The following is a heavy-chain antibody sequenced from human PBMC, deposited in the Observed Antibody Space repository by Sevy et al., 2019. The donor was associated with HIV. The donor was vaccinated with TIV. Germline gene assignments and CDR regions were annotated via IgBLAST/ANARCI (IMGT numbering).Heavy chain of an antibody. V-gene: IGHV3-11*01. J-gene: IGHJ3*02. CDR3: ARELGGDYDRTLAFDI. CDR2: ISSNGNTI. CDR1: EFTFSDYY. D-gene: IGHD4-17*01. Sequence: GGSLRLSCAASEFTFSDYYMNWIRQAPGKGLEWVSYISSNGNTIYYADSVKGRFTISRDNAKNSLYLQMNSLRAEDTAVYYCARELGGDYDRTLAFDIWGQGTMVTVSS.